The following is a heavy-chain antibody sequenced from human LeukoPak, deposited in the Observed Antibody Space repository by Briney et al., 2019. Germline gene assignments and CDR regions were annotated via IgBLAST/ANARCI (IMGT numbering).Heavy chain of an antibody. Sequence: PSETLSLTCTVSGGSISSSSYYWGWIRQPPGKGLEWIGSIYYSGSTYYNSSLKSRVTISIDTSKNQFSLKLSSVTAADTAVYYCARGKGYRSGWSPLDFWGQGTLVTVSS. CDR3: ARGKGYRSGWSPLDF. V-gene: IGHV4-39*07. CDR1: GGSISSSSYY. D-gene: IGHD6-19*01. CDR2: IYYSGST. J-gene: IGHJ4*02.